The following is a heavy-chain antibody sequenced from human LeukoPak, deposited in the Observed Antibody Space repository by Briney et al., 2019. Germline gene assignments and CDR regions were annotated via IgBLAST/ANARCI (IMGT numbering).Heavy chain of an antibody. CDR2: IIPVLDIT. CDR3: ARPRGTVTTYAFDY. V-gene: IGHV1-69*04. J-gene: IGHJ4*02. Sequence: SVKVSCKASGGTFSSYAISWVRQAPGQGLEWMGRIIPVLDITNYAQKFQGRVTITTDRSTNTAYMELSSLRFDDTAVYYCARPRGTVTTYAFDYWGQGTLVIVSS. CDR1: GGTFSSYA. D-gene: IGHD4-17*01.